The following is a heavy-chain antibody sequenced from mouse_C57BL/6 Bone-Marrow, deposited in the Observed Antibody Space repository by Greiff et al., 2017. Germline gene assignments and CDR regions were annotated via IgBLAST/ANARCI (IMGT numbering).Heavy chain of an antibody. D-gene: IGHD2-10*02. V-gene: IGHV1-26*01. CDR3: ASRGYGNWDY. CDR2: INPNNGGT. J-gene: IGHJ4*01. Sequence: EVQLQQSGPELVKPGASVKISCKASGYTFTDYYMNWVKQSHGKSLEWIGDINPNNGGTRYNQKFKGKATLTVDKSSSTACMELRSLTSEDSAVYYCASRGYGNWDYWGQGPSVTVSS. CDR1: GYTFTDYY.